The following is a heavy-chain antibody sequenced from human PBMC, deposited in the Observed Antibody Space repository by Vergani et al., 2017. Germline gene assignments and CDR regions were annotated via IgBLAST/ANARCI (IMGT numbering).Heavy chain of an antibody. J-gene: IGHJ5*02. CDR2: IYAGDTDT. CDR3: ARRRIPLRGASNWFDP. CDR1: GYSFTSYW. V-gene: IGHV5-51*01. Sequence: EVQLVPSGAEVKKPGASLKISCKGSGYSFTSYWIGWVRQMPGKGLEWMGIIYAGDTDTNYSPSFQGPVTISADKSISTAYLQWSSLKASDTALDYCARRRIPLRGASNWFDPWGQGTLVTVSS. D-gene: IGHD1-26*01.